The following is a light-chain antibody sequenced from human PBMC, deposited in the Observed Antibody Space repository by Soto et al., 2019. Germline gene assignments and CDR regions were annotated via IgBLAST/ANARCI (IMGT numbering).Light chain of an antibody. CDR2: EVS. CDR1: SSDVGTYNY. CDR3: NSYTRNSPPL. V-gene: IGLV2-14*01. Sequence: QSALTQPASVSGSPGQSITISCTGTSSDVGTYNYVSWYQQHPGKAPKLIIYEVSNRPSGISNRFSGSKSGNTASLTISGLKPEDEADYYCNSYTRNSPPLFGPGTKLPVL. J-gene: IGLJ1*01.